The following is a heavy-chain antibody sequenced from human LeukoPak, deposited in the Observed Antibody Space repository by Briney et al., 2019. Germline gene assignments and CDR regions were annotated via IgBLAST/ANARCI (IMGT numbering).Heavy chain of an antibody. CDR1: GGSISSSSYY. CDR3: ARHAPWYCSSTSCYGMDV. V-gene: IGHV4-39*01. Sequence: SETLSLTCTVSGGSISSSSYYWGWIRQPPGTGLEWIGSIYYSGSTYYNPSLKSRVTISVDTSKNQFSLKLSSVTAADTAVYYCARHAPWYCSSTSCYGMDVWGQGTTVTVSS. CDR2: IYYSGST. D-gene: IGHD2-2*01. J-gene: IGHJ6*02.